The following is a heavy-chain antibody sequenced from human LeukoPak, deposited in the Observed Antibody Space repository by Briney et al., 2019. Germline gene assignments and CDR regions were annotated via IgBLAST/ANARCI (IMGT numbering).Heavy chain of an antibody. CDR2: ISGSGGST. Sequence: GGSLRLSCAASGFTFSSYGMSWVRQAPGKGLEWVSAISGSGGSTYYADSVKGRFTISRDNSKNTLYLQMNSLRAEETAVYDGAKDLVRGAQKYWGQGTLVTVSX. CDR3: AKDLVRGAQKY. D-gene: IGHD3-10*01. CDR1: GFTFSSYG. V-gene: IGHV3-23*01. J-gene: IGHJ4*02.